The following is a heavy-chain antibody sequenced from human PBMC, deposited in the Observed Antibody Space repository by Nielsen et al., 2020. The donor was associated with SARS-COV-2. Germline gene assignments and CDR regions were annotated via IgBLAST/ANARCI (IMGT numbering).Heavy chain of an antibody. V-gene: IGHV4-31*03. J-gene: IGHJ6*02. CDR1: GCSIISVGYY. D-gene: IGHD5-12*01. CDR3: ARETSGYDHYNYGMDV. Sequence: SDTLSLTFPVSGCSIISVGYYWSWIRHHPGKGLEWIGYIYFSGRTCYNPSLKSRVTISVDTSKNQFSLSLRSVTAADTAVYYCARETSGYDHYNYGMDVWGQGTTVTVSS. CDR2: IYFSGRT.